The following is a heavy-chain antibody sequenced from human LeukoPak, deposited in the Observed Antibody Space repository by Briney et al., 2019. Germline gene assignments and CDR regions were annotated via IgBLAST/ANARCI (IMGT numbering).Heavy chain of an antibody. V-gene: IGHV3-74*01. CDR2: ISSDESST. CDR3: ARDTYGSGNFYEY. CDR1: GFTFSSYW. D-gene: IGHD3-10*01. Sequence: PGGSLRLSCAASGFTFSSYWMHWVRQVPGKGLVWVSRISSDESSTTYADSVKGRFTISRDNAKNTLYLQMNSLRAEDTGVYYCARDTYGSGNFYEYWGQKRLVMVSS. J-gene: IGHJ4*02.